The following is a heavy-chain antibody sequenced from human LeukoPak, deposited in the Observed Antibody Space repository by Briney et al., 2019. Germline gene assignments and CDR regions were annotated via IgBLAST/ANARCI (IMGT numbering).Heavy chain of an antibody. CDR1: GYTFTGYY. CDR2: INPNSGGT. Sequence: ASVKVSCKASGYTFTGYYMHWVRQAPGQGLEWMGWINPNSGGTSYAQKFQGWVTMARDTSISTAYMELSRLRSDDTAVYHCARYLRGRGIAGTPDAFDIWGQGTMVTVSS. V-gene: IGHV1-2*04. CDR3: ARYLRGRGIAGTPDAFDI. J-gene: IGHJ3*02. D-gene: IGHD6-13*01.